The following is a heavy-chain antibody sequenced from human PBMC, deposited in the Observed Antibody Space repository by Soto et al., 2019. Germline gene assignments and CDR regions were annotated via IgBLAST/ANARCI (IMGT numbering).Heavy chain of an antibody. Sequence: QVQLQESGPGLVKPSQTLSLTCTVSGGSISSGGYYWSWIRQHPGKGLEWIGYIYYSGSTYYNPSLKSRVTISLDTSKNQFSLKLSSVTAADTAVYYCARGVGIAARRVDYWGQGTLVTVSS. V-gene: IGHV4-31*03. D-gene: IGHD6-6*01. J-gene: IGHJ4*02. CDR2: IYYSGST. CDR1: GGSISSGGYY. CDR3: ARGVGIAARRVDY.